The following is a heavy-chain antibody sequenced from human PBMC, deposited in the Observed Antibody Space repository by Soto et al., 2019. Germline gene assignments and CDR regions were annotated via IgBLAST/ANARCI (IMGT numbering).Heavy chain of an antibody. CDR2: MSSSGSTI. CDR3: AIEGPVTYDY. D-gene: IGHD4-17*01. V-gene: IGHV3-48*01. Sequence: EVQLVESGGGLVQPGGSLRLSCAASGFAFSSYSMNWVRQAPGKGLEWVSYMSSSGSTIYYADSVKGRFTISRDNAKNSLYLQMNGLRAEDTALYYCAIEGPVTYDYWGQGTLVTVSS. J-gene: IGHJ4*02. CDR1: GFAFSSYS.